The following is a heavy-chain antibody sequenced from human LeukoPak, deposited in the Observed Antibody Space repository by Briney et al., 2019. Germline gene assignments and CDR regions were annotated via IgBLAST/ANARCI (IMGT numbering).Heavy chain of an antibody. V-gene: IGHV4-59*01. CDR1: GGSISSYY. CDR2: IYYSGST. CDR3: ATRSGFGELLA. D-gene: IGHD3-10*01. Sequence: SETLSLTCTVSGGSISSYYWSWIRQPPGKGLEWIGYIYYSGSTNYNPSLKSRVTISVDTSKNQFSLKLSSVTAADTAVYYCATRSGFGELLAWGQGTLVTVSS. J-gene: IGHJ5*02.